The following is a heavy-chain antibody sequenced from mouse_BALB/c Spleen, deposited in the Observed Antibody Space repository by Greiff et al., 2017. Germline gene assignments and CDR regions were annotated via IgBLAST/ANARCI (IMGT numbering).Heavy chain of an antibody. CDR3: NEGRRGAG. D-gene: IGHD1-2*01. J-gene: IGHJ3*01. CDR2: IDPENGDT. Sequence: VQLQQSGAELVRSGASVKLSCTASGFNFKDYYMHWVKQRPEQGLEWIGWIDPENGDTEYAPKFQGKATMTADTSSNTAYLQLSSLTSEDTAVYYCNEGRRGAGWGQGTLVTVSA. V-gene: IGHV14-4*02. CDR1: GFNFKDYY.